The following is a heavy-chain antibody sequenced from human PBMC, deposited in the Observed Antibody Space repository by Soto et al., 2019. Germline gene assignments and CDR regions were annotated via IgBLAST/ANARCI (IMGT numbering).Heavy chain of an antibody. D-gene: IGHD3-10*01. CDR3: ARWWFGEFFAY. CDR1: GGSISSGDYY. V-gene: IGHV4-30-4*01. CDR2: IYYSGST. J-gene: IGHJ4*02. Sequence: QVQLQESGPGLVKPSQTLSLTCTVSGGSISSGDYYWSWIRQPPGTALEWIGYIYYSGSTYYNPSLMSRVTISVYTCKNPFTLMLISVTAADPAVYYCARWWFGEFFAYWCQGTLVTVSS.